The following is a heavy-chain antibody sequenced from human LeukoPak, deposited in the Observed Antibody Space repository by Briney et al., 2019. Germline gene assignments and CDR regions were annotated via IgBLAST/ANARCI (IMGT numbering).Heavy chain of an antibody. CDR2: IYTSGST. J-gene: IGHJ6*03. V-gene: IGHV4-4*07. Sequence: SETLSLTCTVSGGSISSYYWSWIRQPAGKGLEWIGRIYTSGSTNYNPSLKSRVTMSVDTSKNQFSLKLSSVTAADTAVYYCARHTVVVPAAMFPPTYYYYMDVWGKGTTVTISS. CDR1: GGSISSYY. D-gene: IGHD2-2*01. CDR3: ARHTVVVPAAMFPPTYYYYMDV.